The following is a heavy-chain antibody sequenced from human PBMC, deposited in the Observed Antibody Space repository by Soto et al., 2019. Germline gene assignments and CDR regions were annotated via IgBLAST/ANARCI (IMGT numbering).Heavy chain of an antibody. CDR2: IYYSGTT. V-gene: IGHV4-31*03. CDR1: GGSISSGGYY. CDR3: AGSGSHEEIFIDY. D-gene: IGHD3-10*01. J-gene: IGHJ4*02. Sequence: QVQLQESGPGLVKPSQTLSLTCTVSGGSISSGGYYWSWIRQHPGKGLEWIGYIYYSGTTYYNPSLKSRVTISVDTSKNQFSLKLSSVTAADTAVYYCAGSGSHEEIFIDYWGQGTLVTVSS.